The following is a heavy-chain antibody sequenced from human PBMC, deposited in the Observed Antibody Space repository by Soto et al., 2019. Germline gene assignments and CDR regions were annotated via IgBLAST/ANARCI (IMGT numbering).Heavy chain of an antibody. V-gene: IGHV6-1*01. CDR3: ARATRGMGTGAFDI. CDR2: TYYRSKWYN. CDR1: GDSVSSNSAA. Sequence: KQSQTLSLTCAISGDSVSSNSAAWNWIRQSPSRGLEWLGRTYYRSKWYNDYAVSVKSRITINPDTSKNQFSLQLNSVTTEDTAVYYCARATRGMGTGAFDIWGQGTMVTVSS. J-gene: IGHJ3*02. D-gene: IGHD1-26*01.